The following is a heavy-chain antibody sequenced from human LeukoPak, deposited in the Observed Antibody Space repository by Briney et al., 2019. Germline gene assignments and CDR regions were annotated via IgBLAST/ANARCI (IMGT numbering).Heavy chain of an antibody. CDR2: INPRGGST. Sequence: ASVKVSCKASGYTFTRYYMHWVRQAPGQGLEWIGIINPRGGSTSYAQKFQGRVTMTRDTSASTVYVELSSLRSEDTAVYYCARDFWVTTVSTPDYWGQGTLVTVSS. J-gene: IGHJ4*02. D-gene: IGHD4-11*01. CDR1: GYTFTRYY. V-gene: IGHV1-46*01. CDR3: ARDFWVTTVSTPDY.